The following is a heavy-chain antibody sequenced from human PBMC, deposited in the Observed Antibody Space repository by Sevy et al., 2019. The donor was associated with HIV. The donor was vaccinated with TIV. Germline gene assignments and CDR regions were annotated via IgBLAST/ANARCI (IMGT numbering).Heavy chain of an antibody. J-gene: IGHJ4*02. CDR1: GLTFSTYG. V-gene: IGHV3-30*18. D-gene: IGHD5-18*01. Sequence: GESLKISCAASGLTFSTYGMHWVRQAPGKGLEWVALISGDGSNTYYAGSVTGRFTIPRDNCKNTLYLQMNSLRADDTAMYYCAKTYADTTMDLYYYDSWGQGTLVTVSS. CDR3: AKTYADTTMDLYYYDS. CDR2: ISGDGSNT.